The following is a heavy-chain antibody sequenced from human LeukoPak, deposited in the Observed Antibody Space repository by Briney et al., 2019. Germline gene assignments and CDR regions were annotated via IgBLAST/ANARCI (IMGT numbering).Heavy chain of an antibody. J-gene: IGHJ4*02. CDR2: IYHSGST. Sequence: SETLSLTCAVSGGSISSGGYSWSWIRQPPGKGLEWIGYIYHSGSTYYNPSLKSRVTISVDRSKNQFSLNLSSVTAADTAVYYCARGLYDFWSGYYVDYWGQGTLVTVSS. D-gene: IGHD3-3*01. V-gene: IGHV4-30-2*01. CDR1: GGSISSGGYS. CDR3: ARGLYDFWSGYYVDY.